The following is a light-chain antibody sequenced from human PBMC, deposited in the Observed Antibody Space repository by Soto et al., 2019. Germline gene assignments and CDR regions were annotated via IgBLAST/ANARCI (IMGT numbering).Light chain of an antibody. J-gene: IGKJ5*01. CDR2: DTS. V-gene: IGKV1-9*01. CDR3: QQLNSYPIT. Sequence: DIQLTQSPSFLSASVGDRVTITCRASQGISRDLAWYQQKPGKAPKLLIYDTSTLQSGVPLRFSGRGSGTEFTLTISRLQPEDFATYSCQQLNSYPITFGQGTRLDIK. CDR1: QGISRD.